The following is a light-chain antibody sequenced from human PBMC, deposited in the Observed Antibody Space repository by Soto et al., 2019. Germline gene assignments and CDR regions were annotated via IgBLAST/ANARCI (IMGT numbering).Light chain of an antibody. Sequence: DIQMTQSPSTLSASVGDRVTITCRASQSINSWLAWYQQKPGKAPKLLIYRASTLEGGVPSRFSGSGSGTEFTRTISSLQPDDFSTYCCHRFDIYSGTFGPGTKVII. V-gene: IGKV1-5*03. CDR2: RAS. CDR1: QSINSW. J-gene: IGKJ3*01. CDR3: HRFDIYSGT.